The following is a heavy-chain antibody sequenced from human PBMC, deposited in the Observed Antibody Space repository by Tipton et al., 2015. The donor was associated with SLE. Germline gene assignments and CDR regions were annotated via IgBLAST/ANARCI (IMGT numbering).Heavy chain of an antibody. CDR2: IYSTGDI. CDR3: ARGSCSGGVCYIDY. V-gene: IGHV4-61*02. Sequence: TLSLTCTVSGGSMTTGSYFWTWIRQPAGKGPEYIGRIYSTGDINYNPALKSRVTISLDTSKNQFSLKLSSVTAADTAVYYCARGSCSGGVCYIDYWGQGTLVTVSS. CDR1: GGSMTTGSYF. D-gene: IGHD2-8*02. J-gene: IGHJ4*02.